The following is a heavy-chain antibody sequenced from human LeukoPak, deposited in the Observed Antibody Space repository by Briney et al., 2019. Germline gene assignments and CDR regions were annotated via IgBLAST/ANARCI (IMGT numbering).Heavy chain of an antibody. D-gene: IGHD3-16*01. CDR2: INSDGSST. V-gene: IGHV3-74*01. CDR1: GFTFSSYW. J-gene: IGHJ3*02. CDR3: VRGGVDI. Sequence: GGSLRLSCAASGFTFSSYWIHWVRQAPGKGLVWVSRINSDGSSTDYADSVKGRFTISRDNAKNTVYLQMNGLRAEDTAVYYCVRGGVDIWGQGTMVTVSS.